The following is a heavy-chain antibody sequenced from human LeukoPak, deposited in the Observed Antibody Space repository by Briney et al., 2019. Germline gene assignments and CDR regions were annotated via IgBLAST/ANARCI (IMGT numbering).Heavy chain of an antibody. D-gene: IGHD3-10*01. J-gene: IGHJ4*02. Sequence: GGSLRLSCAASGFTFDDYAMHWVRQAPGKGLEWVSGISWNSGSIGYADSVKGRFTISRDNAKNSLYLQMNSLRAEDTALYYCAKDIDGSGGYSPFDYWGQGTLVTVSS. CDR3: AKDIDGSGGYSPFDY. CDR2: ISWNSGSI. V-gene: IGHV3-9*01. CDR1: GFTFDDYA.